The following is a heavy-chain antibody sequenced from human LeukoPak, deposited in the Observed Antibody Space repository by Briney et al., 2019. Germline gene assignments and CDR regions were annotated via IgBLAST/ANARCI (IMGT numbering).Heavy chain of an antibody. Sequence: ASVTVSCKASGYNFISYYMHWVRQAPGQGLEWMGIINPSGGSTSYAQKFQDRVTMTRDTSTSTVYMELSSLKSEDTAVYYCAREDVVLVDAVRYYYYGMDVWGQGTTVTVSS. V-gene: IGHV1-46*01. CDR3: AREDVVLVDAVRYYYYGMDV. J-gene: IGHJ6*02. CDR1: GYNFISYY. CDR2: INPSGGST. D-gene: IGHD2-8*01.